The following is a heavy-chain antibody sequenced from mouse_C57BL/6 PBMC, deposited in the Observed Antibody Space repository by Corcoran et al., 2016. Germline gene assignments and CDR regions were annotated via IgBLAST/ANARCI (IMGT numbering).Heavy chain of an antibody. J-gene: IGHJ4*01. V-gene: IGHV3-6*01. CDR1: GYSITSGYY. Sequence: DVQLQESGPGLVKPSQSLSLTCSVTGYSITSGYYWNWIRQFPGNKLEWMGYISYDGSNNYNPSLKNRISITRDTSKNQFFLKLNSVTTEDTATYYCARLSTMVNYYAMDYWGQGTSVTVSS. CDR2: ISYDGSN. D-gene: IGHD2-1*01. CDR3: ARLSTMVNYYAMDY.